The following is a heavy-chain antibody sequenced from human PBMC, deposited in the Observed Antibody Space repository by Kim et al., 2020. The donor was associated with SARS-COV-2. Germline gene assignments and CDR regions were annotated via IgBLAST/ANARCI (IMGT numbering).Heavy chain of an antibody. CDR3: AAGGDYVLGWGNYYYYYGMDV. J-gene: IGHJ6*02. D-gene: IGHD3-16*01. CDR2: FVVGSGNT. V-gene: IGHV1-58*01. CDR1: GFTFTSSA. Sequence: SVKVSCKASGFTFTSSAVQWVRQARGQRLEWIGWFVVGSGNTNYAQKFQERVTITRDMSTSTAYMELSSLRSEDTAVYYCAAGGDYVLGWGNYYYYYGMDVWGQGTTVTVSS.